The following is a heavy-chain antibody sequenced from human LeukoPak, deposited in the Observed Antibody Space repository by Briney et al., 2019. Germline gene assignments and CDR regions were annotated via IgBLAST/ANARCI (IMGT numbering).Heavy chain of an antibody. Sequence: ASVKVSCKASGYSLSSNGISWARQALGQGLEWMGWISDYSGNTKYAQNFQDRVTLTTDRSTNTAYMELRSLRSDDTAVYYCAREGATDYYFDPWGQGTLVTVSS. J-gene: IGHJ4*02. V-gene: IGHV1-18*01. CDR2: ISDYSGNT. D-gene: IGHD4-4*01. CDR3: AREGATDYYFDP. CDR1: GYSLSSNG.